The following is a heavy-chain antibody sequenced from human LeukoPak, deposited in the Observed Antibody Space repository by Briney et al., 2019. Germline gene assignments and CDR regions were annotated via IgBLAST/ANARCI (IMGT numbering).Heavy chain of an antibody. Sequence: GGSLRLSCAASGFTFSSYEMNWVRQAPGKGLEWVSYISSSGSTIYYADSVKGRFTISRDNAKNSLYLQMNSLRAEDTAVYYCAQVQVGSGWDGVNYWGQGTLVTVSS. CDR3: AQVQVGSGWDGVNY. CDR2: ISSSGSTI. J-gene: IGHJ4*02. V-gene: IGHV3-48*03. CDR1: GFTFSSYE. D-gene: IGHD6-19*01.